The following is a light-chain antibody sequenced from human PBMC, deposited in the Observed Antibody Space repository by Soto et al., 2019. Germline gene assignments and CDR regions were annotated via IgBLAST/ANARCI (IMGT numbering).Light chain of an antibody. V-gene: IGKV1-39*01. J-gene: IGKJ4*01. Sequence: DIQMTQSPSSLSASVGDRVTITCRASQSISTYLHWYQQKPGKAPNLLIYAASTLQSGVPSRFSGSGSGTDFTLTISSLQPEEFATYFCQHGYSTPLTFGGVTKVDIK. CDR1: QSISTY. CDR3: QHGYSTPLT. CDR2: AAS.